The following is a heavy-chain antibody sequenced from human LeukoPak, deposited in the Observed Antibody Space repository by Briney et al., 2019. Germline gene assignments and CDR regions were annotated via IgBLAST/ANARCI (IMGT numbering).Heavy chain of an antibody. V-gene: IGHV3-15*01. CDR1: GFTFSTAW. CDR3: TTDGYCSGGNCYSYDY. Sequence: GGSLRLSCAASGFTFSTAWVNWVRQAPGKGLEWVGRIKSKTDGGTIDYAAPVKSRFTISRDDSKNTLYLQMNSLKTEDTAVYYCTTDGYCSGGNCYSYDYWGLGTLVTVSS. D-gene: IGHD2-15*01. CDR2: IKSKTDGGTI. J-gene: IGHJ4*02.